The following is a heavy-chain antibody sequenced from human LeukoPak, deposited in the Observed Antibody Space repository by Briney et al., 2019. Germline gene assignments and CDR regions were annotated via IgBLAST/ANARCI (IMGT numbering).Heavy chain of an antibody. CDR2: ISYDGSNK. CDR1: GFTFSSYA. V-gene: IGHV3-30*04. J-gene: IGHJ4*02. Sequence: GSLRLSCAASGFTFSSYAMHWVRQAPGKGLEWVAVISYDGSNKYYADSVKGRFTISRDNSKNTLYLQMNSLRAEDTAVYYCARWGLRALARYYFDYWGQGTLVTVSS. D-gene: IGHD5-12*01. CDR3: ARWGLRALARYYFDY.